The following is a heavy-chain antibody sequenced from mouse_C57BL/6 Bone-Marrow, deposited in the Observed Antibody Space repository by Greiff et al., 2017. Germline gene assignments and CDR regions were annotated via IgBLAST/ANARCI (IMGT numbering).Heavy chain of an antibody. V-gene: IGHV5-4*01. J-gene: IGHJ4*01. D-gene: IGHD3-2*02. CDR2: ISDGGSYN. Sequence: EVKLVESGGGLVKPGGSLKLSCAASGFTFSSYAMSWVRQTPEKRLEWVATISDGGSYNCGPDNVKGRFTISRGNTKNNLYLQRSHLKSEDTAMYYCARDGETAQAFYAMDYWGQGTSVTVSS. CDR1: GFTFSSYA. CDR3: ARDGETAQAFYAMDY.